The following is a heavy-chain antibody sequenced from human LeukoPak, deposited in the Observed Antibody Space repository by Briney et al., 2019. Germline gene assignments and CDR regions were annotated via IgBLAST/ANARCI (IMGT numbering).Heavy chain of an antibody. V-gene: IGHV3-21*01. CDR2: ISISSSSI. D-gene: IGHD6-13*01. CDR3: ATAAAGRIDY. CDR1: GFTFSSYW. Sequence: GGSLRLSCVASGFTFSSYWMSWVRQAPGKGLEWVSSISISSSSIYYVDSVKGRFTISRDNAKNSLYLQMNSLRAEDTAVYYCATAAAGRIDYWGQGTLVTVSS. J-gene: IGHJ4*02.